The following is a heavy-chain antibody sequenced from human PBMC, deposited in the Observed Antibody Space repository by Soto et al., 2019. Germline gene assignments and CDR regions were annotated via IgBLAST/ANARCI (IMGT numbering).Heavy chain of an antibody. V-gene: IGHV1-69*02. D-gene: IGHD6-19*01. J-gene: IGHJ6*03. CDR1: GGTFSSYT. CDR2: IIPILGIA. Sequence: SVKVSCKASGGTFSSYTISWVRQAPGQGLEWMGRIIPILGIANYAQKFQGRVTITADTSISTAYMELSRLRSDDTAVYYCARAGYSSGWYDYYMDVWGKGTTVTVSS. CDR3: ARAGYSSGWYDYYMDV.